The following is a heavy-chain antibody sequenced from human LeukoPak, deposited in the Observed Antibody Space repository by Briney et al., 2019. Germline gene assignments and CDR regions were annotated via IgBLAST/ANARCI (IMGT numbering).Heavy chain of an antibody. CDR1: GGTFSIYA. V-gene: IGHV1-69*13. CDR3: ARGIRYFDWLLQDNNYYYYYGMDV. Sequence: SVKVSFKASGGTFSIYAISWVRQAPGRGLERMGGIIPIFGTANYAQKFQGRVTITADESTSTAYMELSSLRSEDTAVYYCARGIRYFDWLLQDNNYYYYYGMDVWGQGTTVTVSS. CDR2: IIPIFGTA. J-gene: IGHJ6*02. D-gene: IGHD3-9*01.